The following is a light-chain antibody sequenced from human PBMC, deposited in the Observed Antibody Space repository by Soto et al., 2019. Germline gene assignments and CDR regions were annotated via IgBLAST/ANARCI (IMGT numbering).Light chain of an antibody. V-gene: IGKV3-20*01. Sequence: EIVLTQSTGTLSLSPGERATLSCRASQSVSSSYLAWYQQKPGQAPRLLIYGASSRATGIPDRFSGGGSGTDFTLTISRLEPEDFAVYYCQQYGSSPFTFGPGTKVDIK. J-gene: IGKJ3*01. CDR1: QSVSSSY. CDR3: QQYGSSPFT. CDR2: GAS.